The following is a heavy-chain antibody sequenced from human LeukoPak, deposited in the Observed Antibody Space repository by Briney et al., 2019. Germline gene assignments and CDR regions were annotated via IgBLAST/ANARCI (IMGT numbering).Heavy chain of an antibody. D-gene: IGHD3-10*01. V-gene: IGHV4-34*01. CDR1: GGSISSYY. CDR2: INHSGST. J-gene: IGHJ4*02. Sequence: PSETLSLTCTVSGGSISSYYWSWIRQPPGKGLEWIGEINHSGSTNYNPSLKSRVTISVDTSKNQFSLKLSSVTAADTAVYYCARGHKAHYDGSGSYGYWGQGTLVTVSS. CDR3: ARGHKAHYDGSGSYGY.